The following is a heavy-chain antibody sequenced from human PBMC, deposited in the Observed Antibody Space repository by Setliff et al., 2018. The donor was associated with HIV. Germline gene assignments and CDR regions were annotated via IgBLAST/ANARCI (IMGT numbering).Heavy chain of an antibody. CDR1: GGSISSHY. CDR2: IYYSGST. Sequence: SETLSLTCTVSGGSISSHYWSWIRQPPGKGLERIGYIYYSGSTYYNPSLKSRVTISVDTSKNQFSLKLSSVTAADTAIYYCARVPRITTLRNAFDIWGQGTMVTVSS. J-gene: IGHJ3*02. CDR3: ARVPRITTLRNAFDI. D-gene: IGHD3-3*01. V-gene: IGHV4-59*06.